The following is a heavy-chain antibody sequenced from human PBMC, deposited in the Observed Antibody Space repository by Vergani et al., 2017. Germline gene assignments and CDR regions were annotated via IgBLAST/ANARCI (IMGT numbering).Heavy chain of an antibody. Sequence: EVQLVESGGGLVKPGGSLRLSCAASGFTFSSYSMNWVRQAPGKGLEWVSSISSSSSYIYYADSVKGRFTISRDNAKNSLYLQMNSLRAEHTAVYYCARVGGGGSYAFAFDIWGQGTMVTVSS. D-gene: IGHD1-26*01. V-gene: IGHV3-21*01. CDR2: ISSSSSYI. J-gene: IGHJ3*02. CDR3: ARVGGGGSYAFAFDI. CDR1: GFTFSSYS.